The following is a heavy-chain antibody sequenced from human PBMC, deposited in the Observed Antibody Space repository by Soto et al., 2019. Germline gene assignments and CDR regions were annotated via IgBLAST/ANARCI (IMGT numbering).Heavy chain of an antibody. V-gene: IGHV4-31*03. CDR2: IFYTGTT. CDR1: GASISSGAYY. D-gene: IGHD3-3*01. Sequence: LTCTFSGASISSGAYYWSWIRQSPGKGLEWIGYIFYTGTTYYNPSLQSRVTISVDTSKNQFSLKLHSVTVADTAVYYCARTRGVVAYFDYWGQGTLVTVSS. CDR3: ARTRGVVAYFDY. J-gene: IGHJ4*02.